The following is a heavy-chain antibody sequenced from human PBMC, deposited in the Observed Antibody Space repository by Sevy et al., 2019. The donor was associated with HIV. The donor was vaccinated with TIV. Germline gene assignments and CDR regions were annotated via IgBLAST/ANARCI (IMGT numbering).Heavy chain of an antibody. Sequence: GGSLRLSCAASGFTFSSYAMTWVRQAPGKGLEWVSGISGSGYSTYYADSVKGRFTISRDNAKNSLYLRMNSLKTEDTAVYYCAKWDADRRWYFDYWGQGILVTVSS. J-gene: IGHJ4*02. V-gene: IGHV3-23*01. CDR3: AKWDADRRWYFDY. CDR1: GFTFSSYA. D-gene: IGHD1-26*01. CDR2: ISGSGYST.